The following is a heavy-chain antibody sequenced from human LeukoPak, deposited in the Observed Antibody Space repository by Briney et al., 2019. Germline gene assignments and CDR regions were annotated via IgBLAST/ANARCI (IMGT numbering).Heavy chain of an antibody. D-gene: IGHD2-15*01. J-gene: IGHJ3*02. CDR1: EFTFSDHY. Sequence: QPGGSLRLSCAASEFTFSDHYMDWVRQAPGKGLEWVANIKEDGSERDYVDSVKGRFTISRDNAKSSLNLQMNSLRADDTAVYYCARHARWAFDTWGRGQWSPSLQ. CDR2: IKEDGSER. CDR3: ARHARWAFDT. V-gene: IGHV3-7*01.